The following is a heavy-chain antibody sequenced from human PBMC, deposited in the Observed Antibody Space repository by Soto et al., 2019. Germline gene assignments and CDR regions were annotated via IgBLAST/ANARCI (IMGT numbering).Heavy chain of an antibody. J-gene: IGHJ6*02. D-gene: IGHD3-3*01. Sequence: ASVMVSCKASGYTFTSYDINWVRQATGQGLEWMGWMNPNSGNTGYAQKFQGRVTMTRNTSISTAYMELSSLRSEDTAVYYCARGQRFLEWLSEYYYYGMDVWGQGTTVTVSS. CDR1: GYTFTSYD. CDR3: ARGQRFLEWLSEYYYYGMDV. CDR2: MNPNSGNT. V-gene: IGHV1-8*01.